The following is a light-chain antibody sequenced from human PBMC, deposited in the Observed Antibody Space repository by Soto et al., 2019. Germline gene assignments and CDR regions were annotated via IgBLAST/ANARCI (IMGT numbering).Light chain of an antibody. CDR3: CSYAGSSWV. J-gene: IGLJ3*02. CDR2: DVS. Sequence: QSALTQPASVSGSPEQSITISCTGTGSDVGGYNYVSWYQQHPGKAPKLMIYDVSKRPSGVPDRFSGSKSGNTASLTISGLQAEDEADYYCCSYAGSSWVFGGGTKLTVL. V-gene: IGLV2-11*01. CDR1: GSDVGGYNY.